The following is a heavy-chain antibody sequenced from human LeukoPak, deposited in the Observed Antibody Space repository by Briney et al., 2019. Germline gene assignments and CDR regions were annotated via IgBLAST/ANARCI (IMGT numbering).Heavy chain of an antibody. CDR2: IRHDGSNK. Sequence: GGSRRLSCAASGFIFSDYGMNWVRQVPGKGLEWLTFIRHDGSNKFYAESVKGRFTISRDNAKNSLYLQMNSLRAEDTAVYYCVKVKQQLVRLLGRDTTYYYNYYLDVWGKGTTVTVSS. V-gene: IGHV3-30*02. D-gene: IGHD6-13*01. CDR1: GFIFSDYG. CDR3: VKVKQQLVRLLGRDTTYYYNYYLDV. J-gene: IGHJ6*03.